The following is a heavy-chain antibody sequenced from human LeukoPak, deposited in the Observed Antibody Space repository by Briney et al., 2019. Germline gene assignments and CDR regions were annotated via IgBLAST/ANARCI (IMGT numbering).Heavy chain of an antibody. CDR1: GESISGFY. Sequence: SETLSLTCTVSGESISGFYWNWIRQPPGKGLEWIGYIYYTGSTDYNPSLTSRVTISIDTSKNQFSLKLSSVTAADTAVYYCARRSTSSWEYMDVWGKGTTVTVSS. D-gene: IGHD2-2*01. J-gene: IGHJ6*03. V-gene: IGHV4-59*08. CDR2: IYYTGST. CDR3: ARRSTSSWEYMDV.